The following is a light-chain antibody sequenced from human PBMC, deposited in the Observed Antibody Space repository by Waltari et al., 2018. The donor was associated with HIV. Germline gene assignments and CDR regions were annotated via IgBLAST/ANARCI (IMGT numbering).Light chain of an antibody. V-gene: IGLV2-23*02. CDR2: EVT. CDR1: NSNVGSYNL. Sequence: QTDLTQPASVSGSPGQSVTISCTGTNSNVGSYNLLYWSQQHTGLAPQLIIYEVTQRPSGVSSRFSGSKSGNPASLTISGLQAEDESNYYCCSYTGTNPFLVFGGGTKLTVL. CDR3: CSYTGTNPFLV. J-gene: IGLJ3*02.